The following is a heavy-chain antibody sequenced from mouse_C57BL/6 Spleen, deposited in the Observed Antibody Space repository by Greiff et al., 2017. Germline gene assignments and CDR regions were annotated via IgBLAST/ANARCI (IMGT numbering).Heavy chain of an antibody. Sequence: QVQLQQSGAELVKPGASVKISCKASGYAFSSYWMNWVKQRPGKGLEWIGQIYPGDGDTNYNGKFKGKATLTADKSSSTAYMQLSSLTSEDSAVYFCARFSTVVAPYDFDYWGQGTTLTVSS. CDR2: IYPGDGDT. J-gene: IGHJ2*01. CDR1: GYAFSSYW. D-gene: IGHD1-1*01. V-gene: IGHV1-80*01. CDR3: ARFSTVVAPYDFDY.